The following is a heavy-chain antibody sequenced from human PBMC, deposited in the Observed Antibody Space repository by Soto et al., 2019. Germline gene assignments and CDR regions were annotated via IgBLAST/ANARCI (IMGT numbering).Heavy chain of an antibody. D-gene: IGHD3-16*02. J-gene: IGHJ6*02. V-gene: IGHV3-74*01. CDR3: ARGFRWGMDV. CDR1: GFTISNYW. CDR2: INSDETTT. Sequence: LRLSCVASGFTISNYWMHWVRQVPGMGLVWVSRINSDETTTDYVDSVKGRFTISRDNADNTVYLQMNSLRAEDSAMYYCARGFRWGMDVWGQGTTVTVSS.